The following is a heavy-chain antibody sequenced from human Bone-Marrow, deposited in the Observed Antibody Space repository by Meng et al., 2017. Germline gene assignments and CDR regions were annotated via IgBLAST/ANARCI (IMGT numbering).Heavy chain of an antibody. J-gene: IGHJ4*02. V-gene: IGHV4-4*02. CDR1: GGSISTSDW. Sequence: QVQLQESGPGLVKPSGTLSLTCAVSGGSISTSDWWSWVRQPPGKGLEWIWEVYHRGDTNYNPSLKSRVVISVDRSKNQFSLNLSSVTAADTAVYYCGRDQGRQLINHWGQGTLVTVSS. D-gene: IGHD1-1*01. CDR2: VYHRGDT. CDR3: GRDQGRQLINH.